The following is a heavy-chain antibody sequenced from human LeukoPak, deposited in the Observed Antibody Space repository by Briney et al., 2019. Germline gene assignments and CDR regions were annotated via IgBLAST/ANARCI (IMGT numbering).Heavy chain of an antibody. CDR3: AKVGEPYGSGSYYVDY. D-gene: IGHD3-10*01. V-gene: IGHV3-23*01. J-gene: IGHJ4*02. CDR1: GFTFSSYA. CDR2: ISTRGGTT. Sequence: GGSLRLSCAASGFTFSSYAMSWVRQAPGKGLEWVSAISTRGGTTYYADSVKGRFTISRDNSKNTLYLQLNSLRADDTAAYYCAKVGEPYGSGSYYVDYWGQGTLVTVSS.